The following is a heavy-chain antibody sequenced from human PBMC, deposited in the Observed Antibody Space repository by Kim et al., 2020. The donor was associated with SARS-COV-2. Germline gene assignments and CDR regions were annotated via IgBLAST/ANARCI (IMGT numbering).Heavy chain of an antibody. CDR2: T. J-gene: IGHJ4*02. V-gene: IGHV1-3*01. Sequence: TKYSQKFRGRVTITRDTTASTAYMELSCLRSEDTAVYYCARGSGWAFDYWGQGTLVTVAS. CDR3: ARGSGWAFDY. D-gene: IGHD6-19*01.